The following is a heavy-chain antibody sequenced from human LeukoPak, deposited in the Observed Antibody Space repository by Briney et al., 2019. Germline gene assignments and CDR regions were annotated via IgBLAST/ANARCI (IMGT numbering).Heavy chain of an antibody. CDR2: INPNSGGT. CDR3: ARNWWFGELPYYYYYYMDV. J-gene: IGHJ6*03. D-gene: IGHD3-10*01. CDR1: GYTFTGYY. V-gene: IGHV1-2*02. Sequence: ASVKVSCKASGYTFTGYYMHWVRQAPGQGLEWMGWINPNSGGTNYAQKFQGRVTMTRDTSISTAYMELSSLRSEDTAVYYCARNWWFGELPYYYYYYMDVWGKGTTVTISS.